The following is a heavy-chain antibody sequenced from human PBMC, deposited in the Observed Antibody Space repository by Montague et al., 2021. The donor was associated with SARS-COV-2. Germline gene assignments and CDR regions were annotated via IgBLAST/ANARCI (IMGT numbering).Heavy chain of an antibody. CDR2: YYREKK. V-gene: IGHV4-39*01. J-gene: IGHJ4*02. Sequence: YYREKKYYKPSHKSRVTISVDTSKNQFYLKLSSVTAADTAVYYCARLPYQLLCFGDLFDYWGQGTLYTVSS. D-gene: IGHD3-10*01. CDR3: ARLPYQLLCFGDLFDY.